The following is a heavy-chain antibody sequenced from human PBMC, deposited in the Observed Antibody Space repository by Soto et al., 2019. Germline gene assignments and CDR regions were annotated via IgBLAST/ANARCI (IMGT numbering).Heavy chain of an antibody. CDR1: GYTFITYN. Sequence: QVHLVQSGAEVKKPGASVKVSCKASGYTFITYNITWVRQAPGQVLEWMGWISAYNGNTNHAQTLQRRVTMTTDTSASTGYMELRSLTSDDTAVYYCAREADHGLDYWGQGTLVNVSS. D-gene: IGHD6-19*01. CDR2: ISAYNGNT. J-gene: IGHJ4*02. V-gene: IGHV1-18*04. CDR3: AREADHGLDY.